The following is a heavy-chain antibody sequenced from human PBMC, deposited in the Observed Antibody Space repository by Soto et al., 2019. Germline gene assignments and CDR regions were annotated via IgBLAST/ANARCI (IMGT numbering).Heavy chain of an antibody. CDR2: MNPNSGNT. D-gene: IGHD3-22*01. J-gene: IGHJ4*02. CDR3: ARYSRDGYNS. CDR1: GYTFTSYD. V-gene: IGHV1-8*01. Sequence: QVQLVQSGAEVKKPGASVKVSCKASGYTFTSYDINWVRQATGQGLEWMGWMNPNSGNTGYAQKFQXXVXMXXNTSISTAYMELSSLRSEDTAVYYCARYSRDGYNSWGQGTLVTVSS.